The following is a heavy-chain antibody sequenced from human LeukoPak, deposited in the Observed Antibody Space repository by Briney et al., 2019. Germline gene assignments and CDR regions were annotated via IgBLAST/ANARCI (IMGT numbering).Heavy chain of an antibody. J-gene: IGHJ4*02. CDR3: ARDVGSGSYFDY. V-gene: IGHV4-34*01. Sequence: SETLSLTCAVYGGSFSGYYWSWIRQPPGKGLEWIGEINHSGSTNYNPSLKSRVTISVDTSKSQFSLKLSSVTAADTAVYYCARDVGSGSYFDYWGQGTLVTVSS. CDR1: GGSFSGYY. D-gene: IGHD3-10*01. CDR2: INHSGST.